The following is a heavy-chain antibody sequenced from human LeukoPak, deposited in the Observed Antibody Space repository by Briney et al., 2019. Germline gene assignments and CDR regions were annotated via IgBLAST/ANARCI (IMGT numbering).Heavy chain of an antibody. V-gene: IGHV1-69*04. CDR2: IIPILGIA. D-gene: IGHD2-15*01. J-gene: IGHJ6*02. CDR3: ARDRCSGGSCYNGV. CDR1: GYTFTSYY. Sequence: ASVKVSCKASGYTFTSYYMHWVRQAPGQGLEWMGRIIPILGIANYAQKFQGRVTITADKSTSTAYMELSSLRSEDTAVYYCARDRCSGGSCYNGVWGQGTTVTVSS.